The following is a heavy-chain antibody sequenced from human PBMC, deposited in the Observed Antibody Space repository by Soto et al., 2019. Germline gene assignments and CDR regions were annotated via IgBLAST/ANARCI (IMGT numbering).Heavy chain of an antibody. CDR3: AAGEASSRNLAPYYLDF. CDR2: IHYSGTT. D-gene: IGHD6-13*01. CDR1: GGTMRNSF. J-gene: IGHJ4*02. Sequence: SETMYLTCTASGGTMRNSFWTWIRQHPGKGLEWIGYIHYSGTTSFFPSYNPSLRSRVTISEDTSKNQFSLKLLSVTTADTAVYFCAAGEASSRNLAPYYLDFWGQGTLVTVSS. V-gene: IGHV4-59*01.